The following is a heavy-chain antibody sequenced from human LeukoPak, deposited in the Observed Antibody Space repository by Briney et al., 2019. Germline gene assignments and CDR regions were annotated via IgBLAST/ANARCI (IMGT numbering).Heavy chain of an antibody. J-gene: IGHJ4*02. CDR1: LFTFSSYA. D-gene: IGHD5-18*01. CDR3: SKEGWYGHSYGFIDY. V-gene: IGHV3-23*01. Sequence: GGALRLSCAASLFTFSSYAMSWVRQAPWKGLEWVSAISGSGGNTYYADSVKGRFTISRDKSQNTLYLQMNSLRAKGTAVCYCSKEGWYGHSYGFIDYWGQETVVTVSS. CDR2: ISGSGGNT.